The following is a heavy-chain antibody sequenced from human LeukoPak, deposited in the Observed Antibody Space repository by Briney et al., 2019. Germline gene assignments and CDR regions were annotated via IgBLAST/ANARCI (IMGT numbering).Heavy chain of an antibody. CDR3: ARSEGAAAGLDY. Sequence: GGSLRLSCAASGFTFSSYDMHWVRQATGKGLEWVSAIGTAGDTYYPGSVKGRFTISRENAKNSLYLQMNSLRAGDTAVYYCARSEGAAAGLDYWGQGTLVTVSS. CDR2: IGTAGDT. J-gene: IGHJ4*02. D-gene: IGHD6-13*01. V-gene: IGHV3-13*01. CDR1: GFTFSSYD.